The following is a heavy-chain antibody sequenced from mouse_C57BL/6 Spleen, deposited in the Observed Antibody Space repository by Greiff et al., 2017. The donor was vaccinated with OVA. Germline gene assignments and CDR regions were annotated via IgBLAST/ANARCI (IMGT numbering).Heavy chain of an antibody. CDR3: ARALYYYGSSWYFDV. CDR2: INPSTGGT. D-gene: IGHD1-1*01. CDR1: GYSFTGYY. J-gene: IGHJ1*03. Sequence: VQLQQSGPELVKPGASVKISCKASGYSFTGYYMHWVKQSSEKSLEWIGEINPSTGGTSYNKKFKGKTTLTVDKSSSPAYMQLKSLTSEDSAVYYCARALYYYGSSWYFDVWGTGTTVTVSS. V-gene: IGHV1-43*01.